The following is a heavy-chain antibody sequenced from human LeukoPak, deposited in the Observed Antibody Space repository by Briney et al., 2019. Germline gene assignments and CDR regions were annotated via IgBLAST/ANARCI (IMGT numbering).Heavy chain of an antibody. CDR2: ISSSSSTI. J-gene: IGHJ6*03. CDR3: ARGCSSTSCYNTRRGGYYYYYMDV. CDR1: RFTFSSYT. D-gene: IGHD2-2*02. Sequence: PGGSLRLSCAASRFTFSSYTMNWVRQAPGKGLEWVSYISSSSSTIYYADSVKGRFTISRDNAKNSLYLQMNSLRAEDTAVYYCARGCSSTSCYNTRRGGYYYYYMDVWGKGTTVTVSS. V-gene: IGHV3-48*04.